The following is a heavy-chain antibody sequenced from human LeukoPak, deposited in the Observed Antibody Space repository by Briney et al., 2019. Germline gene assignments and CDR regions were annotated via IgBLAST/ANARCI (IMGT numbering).Heavy chain of an antibody. CDR1: GFTFSSYG. Sequence: PGGSLRLSCAASGFTFSSYGMHWVRQAPGKGLEWVAVIWYDGSNKYYADSVKGRFTISRDNSKNTLYLQMNSLRAEDTAVYYCARDFTVTPYYFDYWGQGTLVTVSS. D-gene: IGHD4-11*01. CDR3: ARDFTVTPYYFDY. CDR2: IWYDGSNK. J-gene: IGHJ4*02. V-gene: IGHV3-33*01.